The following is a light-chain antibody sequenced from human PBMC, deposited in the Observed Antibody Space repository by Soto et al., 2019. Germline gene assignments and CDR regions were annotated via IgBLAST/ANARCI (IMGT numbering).Light chain of an antibody. CDR2: AAS. V-gene: IGKV1-39*01. CDR1: QSISTY. J-gene: IGKJ1*01. CDR3: QQSYKT. Sequence: IHMTHSPSSLSASVLYRVTITCRASQSISTYLNWYQQKPGKAPHLLIYAASSLQSGVPSRFSGSGSGTDFTLTISSLQPEDFATYYCQQSYKTFAQGTKVDIK.